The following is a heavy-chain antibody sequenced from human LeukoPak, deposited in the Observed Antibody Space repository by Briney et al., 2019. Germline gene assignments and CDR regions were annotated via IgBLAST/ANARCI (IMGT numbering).Heavy chain of an antibody. CDR2: ISAYNGNT. V-gene: IGHV1-18*01. Sequence: ASVKVSCKASGYTFTSYGISWVRQAPGQGLEWMGWISAYNGNTNYAQKLQGRVTMTTDTSTSTAYMELSSLRSEDTAVYYCASQYYYDSSGYPLSAFDIWGQGTMVTVSS. CDR3: ASQYYYDSSGYPLSAFDI. CDR1: GYTFTSYG. D-gene: IGHD3-22*01. J-gene: IGHJ3*02.